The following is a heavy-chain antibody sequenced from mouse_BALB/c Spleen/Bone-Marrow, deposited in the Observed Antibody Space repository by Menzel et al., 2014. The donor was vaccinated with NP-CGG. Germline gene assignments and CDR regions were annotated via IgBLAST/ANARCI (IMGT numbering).Heavy chain of an antibody. CDR3: ARIYYCGRDY. D-gene: IGHD1-1*01. CDR2: INPSTGYT. V-gene: IGHV1-7*01. Sequence: VQLQQSGAELAKPGASVKMSCKASGYTFTNYWMHWVKQRTGQGLEWIGYINPSTGYTEYNQKFKDKATLTADKSSSTAYMQLSSLTSEDSAVYYCARIYYCGRDYWGQGTTLTVSS. J-gene: IGHJ2*01. CDR1: GYTFTNYW.